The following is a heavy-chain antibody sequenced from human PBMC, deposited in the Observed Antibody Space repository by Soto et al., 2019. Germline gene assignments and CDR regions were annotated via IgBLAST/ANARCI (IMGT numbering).Heavy chain of an antibody. D-gene: IGHD3-3*01. CDR3: ARGRLFLTPSGLAITYFDY. V-gene: IGHV4-34*01. CDR2: ITHGGST. J-gene: IGHJ4*02. CDR1: SGSFSGYY. Sequence: QVQLQQWGAGLLKPSETLSLTCAVYSGSFSGYYYSWIRQPPGKGLEWIGEITHGGSTTYSPSLKSRVTMSLDTSKNQFSLKMTSVTAADTAVYYCARGRLFLTPSGLAITYFDYWGQGSLASVSS.